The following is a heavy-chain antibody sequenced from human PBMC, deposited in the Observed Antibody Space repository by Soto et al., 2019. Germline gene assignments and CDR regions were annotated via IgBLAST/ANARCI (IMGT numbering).Heavy chain of an antibody. CDR2: IYYSVTT. CDR1: GASITSRGYY. CDR3: ARAENERAGIYRPPDY. D-gene: IGHD5-12*01. Sequence: QVQLQESGPGLVKPSQTLSLTCTVSGASITSRGYYWSWIRQHPGKGLEWIGYIYYSVTTYYNPSLKSRVIISVDTSKNQFSLNLSSVTAADTAVYYCARAENERAGIYRPPDYWGQGTLVTVSS. V-gene: IGHV4-31*03. J-gene: IGHJ4*02.